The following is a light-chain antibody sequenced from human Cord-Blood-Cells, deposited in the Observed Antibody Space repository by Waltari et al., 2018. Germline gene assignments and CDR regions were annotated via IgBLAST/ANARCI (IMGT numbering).Light chain of an antibody. CDR2: GKN. CDR3: NSRDSSGNHLV. V-gene: IGLV3-19*01. J-gene: IGLJ3*02. CDR1: SLRSYY. Sequence: SSELTQDPAVSVALGQTVRITCQGDSLRSYYASWYQQKPGQAPVLVLYGKNNRPSGIPDRFSGSSSGNAASLTITVAQAEDEADYYCNSRDSSGNHLVFGGGTKLTVL.